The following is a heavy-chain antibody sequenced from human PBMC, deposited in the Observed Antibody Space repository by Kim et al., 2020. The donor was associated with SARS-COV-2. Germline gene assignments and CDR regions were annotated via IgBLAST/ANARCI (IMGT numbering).Heavy chain of an antibody. CDR3: AKDPYYYDSSGYMTGAVPFDY. D-gene: IGHD3-22*01. V-gene: IGHV3-23*01. Sequence: GGSLRLSCAASGFTFSSYAMSWVRQAPRKGLEWVSAISGSGGSTYYADSVKGRFTISRDNSKNTLYLQMNSLRAEDTAVYYCAKDPYYYDSSGYMTGAVPFDYWGQGTLVTVSS. J-gene: IGHJ4*02. CDR1: GFTFSSYA. CDR2: ISGSGGST.